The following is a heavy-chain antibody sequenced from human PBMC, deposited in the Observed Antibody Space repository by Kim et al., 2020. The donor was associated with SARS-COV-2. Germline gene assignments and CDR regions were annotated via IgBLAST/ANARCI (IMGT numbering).Heavy chain of an antibody. J-gene: IGHJ5*02. V-gene: IGHV3-21*01. D-gene: IGHD3-22*01. Sequence: ADSVKGRFTISRDNAKNSLYLQMNSLRADDTAAYYCARDPGLLLSWFDPWGQGTLVTVSS. CDR3: ARDPGLLLSWFDP.